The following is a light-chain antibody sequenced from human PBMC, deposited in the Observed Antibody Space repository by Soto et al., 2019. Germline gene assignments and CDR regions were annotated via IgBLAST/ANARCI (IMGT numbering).Light chain of an antibody. CDR2: KAS. V-gene: IGKV1-5*03. J-gene: IGKJ2*01. Sequence: DIQMTQSPSTLSASVGDRVTITCRASQSISSWLAWYQQKPGKAPKLLIYKASSLESGVPSRFSGCGSGTEFTLTISSLQPDDFATYYGQQYNSYPYTFGQGTKLEIK. CDR1: QSISSW. CDR3: QQYNSYPYT.